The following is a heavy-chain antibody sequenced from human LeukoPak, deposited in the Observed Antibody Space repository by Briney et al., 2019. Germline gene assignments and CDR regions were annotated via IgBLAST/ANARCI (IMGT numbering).Heavy chain of an antibody. CDR2: ISSSGSTI. J-gene: IGHJ4*02. D-gene: IGHD6-13*01. CDR3: ARSSSWYLF. V-gene: IGHV3-48*03. CDR1: GFTFSSYE. Sequence: PVGSLRLSCAASGFTFSSYEMNWVRQAPGKGLEWVSYISSSGSTIYYADSVKGRFTISRDNAKNSLYLQMNSLRAEDTAVYYCARSSSWYLFWGQGTLVTVSS.